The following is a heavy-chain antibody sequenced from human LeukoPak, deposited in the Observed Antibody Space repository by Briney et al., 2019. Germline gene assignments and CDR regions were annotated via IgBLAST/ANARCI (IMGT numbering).Heavy chain of an antibody. CDR2: IYYSGST. J-gene: IGHJ3*02. CDR1: GGSVGSGNYY. V-gene: IGHV4-61*01. CDR3: ARVGNDASDI. Sequence: SETLSLTCTVSGGSVGSGNYYWSWIRQPPGKGLEWIVYIYYSGSTNYNPSLKSRVTISLDTSKNQFSLKLSSVTAADTAVYYCARVGNDASDIWGQGTMVTVSS.